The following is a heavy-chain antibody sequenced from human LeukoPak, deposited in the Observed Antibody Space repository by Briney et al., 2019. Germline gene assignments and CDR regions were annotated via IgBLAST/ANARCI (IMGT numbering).Heavy chain of an antibody. J-gene: IGHJ6*02. D-gene: IGHD6-13*01. CDR2: IYYSGST. V-gene: IGHV4-59*08. CDR1: GGSISSYY. Sequence: SETLSLTCTVSGGSISSYYWSWIRQPPGKGLEWIGYIYYSGSTNYNPSLKSRVTISVDTSKNQFSLKLSSVTAADTAVYYCARLRALAAAGTGFYYYYGMDVWGQGTTVTVSS. CDR3: ARLRALAAAGTGFYYYYGMDV.